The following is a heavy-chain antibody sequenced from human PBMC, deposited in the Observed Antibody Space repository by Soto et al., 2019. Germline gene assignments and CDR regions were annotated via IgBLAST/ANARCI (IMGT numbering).Heavy chain of an antibody. V-gene: IGHV3-23*01. Sequence: PGGSLTLSCAASGFTVSTYAMSTIRHSPEKGLEGVSAISTSGGTPYYADSGMGRFTISRDNSTNELYLKINSLGIEDTAVYYFAHPRGYGVFDAYGICGQGKTVPV. CDR3: AHPRGYGVFDAYGI. CDR2: ISTSGGTP. J-gene: IGHJ3*02. CDR1: GFTVSTYA. D-gene: IGHD4-17*01.